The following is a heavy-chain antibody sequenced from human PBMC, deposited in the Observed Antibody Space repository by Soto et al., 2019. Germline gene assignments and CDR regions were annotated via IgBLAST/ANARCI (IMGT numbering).Heavy chain of an antibody. Sequence: ASVKVSCKASGYTFTGYYMHWVRQAPGQGLEWMGWINPNSGGTNYAQKFQGWVTVTRDTSKNQFSLKLSSVTAADTAVYYCARRLITIFGVVIITQSSGGYFDYWGQGTLVTVSS. CDR3: ARRLITIFGVVIITQSSGGYFDY. J-gene: IGHJ4*02. D-gene: IGHD3-3*01. V-gene: IGHV1-2*04. CDR1: GYTFTGYY. CDR2: INPNSGGT.